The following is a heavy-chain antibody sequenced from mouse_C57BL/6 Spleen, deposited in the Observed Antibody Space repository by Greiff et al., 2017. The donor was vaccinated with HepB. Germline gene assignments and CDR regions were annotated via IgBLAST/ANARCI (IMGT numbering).Heavy chain of an antibody. V-gene: IGHV3-6*01. CDR1: GYSITSGYY. Sequence: DVKLQESGPGLVKPSQSLSLTCSVTGYSITSGYYWNWIRQFPGNKLEWMGYISYDGSNNYNPSLKNRISITRDTSKNQFFLKLNSVTTVDTATYYCARGTPDYWGQGTTLTVSS. CDR2: ISYDGSN. CDR3: ARGTPDY. J-gene: IGHJ2*01.